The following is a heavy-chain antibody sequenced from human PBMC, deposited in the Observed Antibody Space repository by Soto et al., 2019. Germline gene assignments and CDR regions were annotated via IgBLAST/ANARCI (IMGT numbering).Heavy chain of an antibody. CDR3: ARLNNARGHCSGGSCYFSDY. CDR2: IKQDGSEK. J-gene: IGHJ4*02. D-gene: IGHD2-15*01. Sequence: VGSLRLSCAASGFTFSSYWMSWVRQAPGKGLEWVANIKQDGSEKYYVDSVKGRFTISRDNAKNSLYLQMNSLRAEDTAVYYCARLNNARGHCSGGSCYFSDYWGQGTLVTVSS. V-gene: IGHV3-7*01. CDR1: GFTFSSYW.